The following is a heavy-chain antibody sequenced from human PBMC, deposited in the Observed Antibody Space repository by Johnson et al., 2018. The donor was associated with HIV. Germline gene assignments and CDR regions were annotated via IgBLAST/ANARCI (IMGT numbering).Heavy chain of an antibody. CDR2: FYSGGFT. J-gene: IGHJ3*02. Sequence: VLLVESGGGLVQPGGSLRLSCAASGFTVSSNYMSWVRQAPGKGLEWVSVFYSGGFTYYADSVKGRFTISRDNSKNTLYLQMNRLRAEDTAVYYCARMTTTVSHHDGFDIWGQGTMVTVSS. D-gene: IGHD4-17*01. CDR1: GFTVSSNY. V-gene: IGHV3-66*01. CDR3: ARMTTTVSHHDGFDI.